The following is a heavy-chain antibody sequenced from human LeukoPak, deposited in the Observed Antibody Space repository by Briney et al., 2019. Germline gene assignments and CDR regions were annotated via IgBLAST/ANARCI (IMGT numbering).Heavy chain of an antibody. CDR2: IRYDGSNK. Sequence: GGSLRLSCAASGFMFSSYGMHWVRQAPGKGLEWVSFIRYDGSNKYYPDSVKGRITISRDNSKNTLYLQMNSLRAEDTAVYYCAKVLYGSGSYLPLDYWGQGPLVTVSS. CDR1: GFMFSSYG. CDR3: AKVLYGSGSYLPLDY. J-gene: IGHJ4*02. V-gene: IGHV3-30*02. D-gene: IGHD3-10*01.